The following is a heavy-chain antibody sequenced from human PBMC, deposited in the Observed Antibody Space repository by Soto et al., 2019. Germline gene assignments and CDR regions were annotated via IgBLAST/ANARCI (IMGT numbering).Heavy chain of an antibody. V-gene: IGHV1-45*02. J-gene: IGHJ4*02. D-gene: IGHD1-26*01. CDR3: ASGGAGSGPFTWELPDH. CDR1: GNTFTYRY. Sequence: QMQLVQSGAEVKKTGSTVTVSCKALGNTFTYRYLHWVRQAPGQALEWMGWITPFSGDVHYAQKFRARSTRTGDRSINPAFMRMSSLRSEDTAMYYCASGGAGSGPFTWELPDHWGQGTLVTVSS. CDR2: ITPFSGDV.